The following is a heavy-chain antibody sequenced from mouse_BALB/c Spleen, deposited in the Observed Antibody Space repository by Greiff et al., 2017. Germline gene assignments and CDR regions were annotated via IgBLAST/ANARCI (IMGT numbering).Heavy chain of an antibody. Sequence: EVKVVESGGGLVQPGGSLRLSCATSGFTFTDYYMSWVRQPPGKALEWLGFIRNKANGYTTEYSASVKGRFTISRDNSQSILYLQMNTLRAEDSATYYCARARGDYWGQGTTLTVSS. J-gene: IGHJ2*01. CDR3: ARARGDY. CDR1: GFTFTDYY. V-gene: IGHV7-3*02. CDR2: IRNKANGYTT.